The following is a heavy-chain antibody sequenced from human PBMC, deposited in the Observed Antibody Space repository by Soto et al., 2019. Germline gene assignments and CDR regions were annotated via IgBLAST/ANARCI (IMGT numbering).Heavy chain of an antibody. V-gene: IGHV4-31*03. CDR3: ARHLYGDYPNANWFDP. Sequence: PSETLSLTCTVSNGSIDNTVFFWNWIRQYPGRGLEWIGYISYSGKTFYNPSLQSRVSMSLDTSTNQFSLKLSSVTAADTAVYFCARHLYGDYPNANWFDPWGQGTLVTVSS. CDR1: NGSIDNTVFF. D-gene: IGHD4-17*01. J-gene: IGHJ5*02. CDR2: ISYSGKT.